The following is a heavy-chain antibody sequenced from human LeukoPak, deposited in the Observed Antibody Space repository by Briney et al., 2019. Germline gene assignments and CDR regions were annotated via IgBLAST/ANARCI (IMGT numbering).Heavy chain of an antibody. CDR1: GFTFSSYA. J-gene: IGHJ3*02. D-gene: IGHD6-13*01. Sequence: GVSLRLSCAASGFTFSSYAMNWVHHAPGKGLEWVSCITGSSDYIEYAESVKGRFTIPRDNAKNSLYLEMNSLKAEDTAVYYCARDAPSWGDAFDSWGQGTMVTVSS. CDR2: ITGSSDYI. V-gene: IGHV3-21*01. CDR3: ARDAPSWGDAFDS.